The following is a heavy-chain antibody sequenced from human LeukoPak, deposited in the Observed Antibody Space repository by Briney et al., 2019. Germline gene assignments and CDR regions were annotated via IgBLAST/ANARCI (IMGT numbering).Heavy chain of an antibody. D-gene: IGHD5-24*01. Sequence: ASVKVSCKASGYTFTSYYMHWVRQAPGQGLEWMGIINPSGGSTSYAQKFQGRVTMTRDMSTSTVYMELSSLRSEDTAVYYCARERWPQPIQYYYYYYMDVWGKGTTVTVSS. CDR1: GYTFTSYY. V-gene: IGHV1-46*01. CDR3: ARERWPQPIQYYYYYYMDV. CDR2: INPSGGST. J-gene: IGHJ6*03.